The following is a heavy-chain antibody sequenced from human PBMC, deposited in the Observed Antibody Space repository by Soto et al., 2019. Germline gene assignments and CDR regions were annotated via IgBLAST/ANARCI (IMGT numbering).Heavy chain of an antibody. CDR2: IYYTGNT. V-gene: IGHV4-31*03. Sequence: QVQLQESGPGLVKPSQTLSLTCTVSGGSISSGGTGSYWTWIRQLPGKGLEWIGYIYYTGNTYYNPALKSRPTRSIDTSENQCSLKRTSVTAADTAVDFCASGHDAYKVRYWGQGTLVTVSS. J-gene: IGHJ4*02. D-gene: IGHD1-1*01. CDR1: GGSISSGGTGSY. CDR3: ASGHDAYKVRY.